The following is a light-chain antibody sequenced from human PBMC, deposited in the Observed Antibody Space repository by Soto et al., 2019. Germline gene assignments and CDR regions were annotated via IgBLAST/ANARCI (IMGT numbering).Light chain of an antibody. CDR1: HYVSTN. J-gene: IGKJ2*01. Sequence: VTQSPVTLSVSPGDNVTLSCRTSHYVSTNFAWFQHKPGQSPRLLIYGASRRATGIPDRFRGSVSGRAYRDFTLTISSLQSEDSAVYSCQHYNDWPRYSFGQGTKVDLK. V-gene: IGKV3-15*01. CDR2: GAS. CDR3: QHYNDWPRYS.